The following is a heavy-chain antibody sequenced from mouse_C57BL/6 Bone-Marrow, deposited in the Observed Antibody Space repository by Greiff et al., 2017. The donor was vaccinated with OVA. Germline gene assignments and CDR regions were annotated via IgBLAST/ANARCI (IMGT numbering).Heavy chain of an antibody. D-gene: IGHD4-1*01. CDR3: ARWKTGTWYFDV. Sequence: QVQLQQPGAELVRPGTSVKLSCKASGYTFTSYWMHWVKQRPGQGLEWIGVIDPSDSYTNYNQKFKGKATLTVDTSSSTAYMQLSSLTSEDSAVYYCARWKTGTWYFDVWGTGTTVTVSS. CDR2: IDPSDSYT. CDR1: GYTFTSYW. V-gene: IGHV1-59*01. J-gene: IGHJ1*03.